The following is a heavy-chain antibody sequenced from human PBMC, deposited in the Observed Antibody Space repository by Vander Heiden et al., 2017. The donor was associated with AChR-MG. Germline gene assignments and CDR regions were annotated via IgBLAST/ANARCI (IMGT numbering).Heavy chain of an antibody. V-gene: IGHV4-39*01. Sequence: QPQLQVPGPGQVKPSETLSLPCTVSGDSIRGSNLHLGWIRQPTGQGLEWIGSIYDSGSTFYNPSLESRVTVSVDTSKNQFSLRLTSVTAADTAIYYCARHGLITTGWAPRLNNHHFDYWGQGTLVTVSS. CDR1: GDSIRGSNLH. J-gene: IGHJ4*02. D-gene: IGHD6-19*01. CDR2: IYDSGST. CDR3: ARHGLITTGWAPRLNNHHFDY.